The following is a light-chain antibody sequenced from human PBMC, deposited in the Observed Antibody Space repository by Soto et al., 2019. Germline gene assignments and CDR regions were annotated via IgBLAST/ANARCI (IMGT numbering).Light chain of an antibody. V-gene: IGLV1-47*01. CDR1: SSNIGTGY. J-gene: IGLJ2*01. Sequence: QSVLTQPPSASGTPGQTVTISCSGSSSNIGTGYVYWYQQRPGSAPKFLIYRNSLRPSGVPDRFSGSKSGTSASLAIGGLRSEGEADYYCASWDDRLTVVFGGGTKLTVL. CDR3: ASWDDRLTVV. CDR2: RNS.